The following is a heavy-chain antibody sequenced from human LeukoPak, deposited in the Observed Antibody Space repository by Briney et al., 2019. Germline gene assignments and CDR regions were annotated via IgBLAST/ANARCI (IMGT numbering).Heavy chain of an antibody. CDR2: INPNSGGT. V-gene: IGHV1-2*02. Sequence: GASVKVSCKASGYTFTSYDINWVRQAPGQGLEWMGWINPNSGGTNYAQKFQGRVTMTRDTSISTAYMELSRLRSDDTAVYYCARGAVAGEFPLHYYYMDVWGKGTTVTISS. CDR1: GYTFTSYD. J-gene: IGHJ6*03. D-gene: IGHD6-19*01. CDR3: ARGAVAGEFPLHYYYMDV.